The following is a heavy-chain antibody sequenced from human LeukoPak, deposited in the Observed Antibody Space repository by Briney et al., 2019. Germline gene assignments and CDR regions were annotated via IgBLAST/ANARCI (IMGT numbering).Heavy chain of an antibody. CDR1: GFTVSSNY. CDR3: ARVGRYCSSTSCYYYYYMDV. Sequence: GGSLRLPXAASGFTVSSNYMTWVRQAPGKGLEWVSVIYSGGSTYYADSVKGRFTLSRDNSMNTLYLQMNSLRPEDTAVYYCARVGRYCSSTSCYYYYYMDVWGKGTTVTVSS. CDR2: IYSGGST. D-gene: IGHD2-2*01. J-gene: IGHJ6*03. V-gene: IGHV3-66*02.